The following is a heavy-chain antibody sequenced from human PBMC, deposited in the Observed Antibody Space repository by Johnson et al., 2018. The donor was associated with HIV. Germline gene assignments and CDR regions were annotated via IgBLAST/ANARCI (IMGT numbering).Heavy chain of an antibody. J-gene: IGHJ3*02. CDR2: IKSKTDGGTT. D-gene: IGHD3-10*01. CDR3: AKAPYGSGIRPGAFDI. Sequence: VQLVESGGGLVKPGGSLRLSCAASGFTFSNAWMSWVRQAPGKGLEWVGRIKSKTDGGTTDYAAPVKGRFTISRDDSKNTLYLQMNSLRAEDTAVYYCAKAPYGSGIRPGAFDIWGQGTMVTVSS. CDR1: GFTFSNAW. V-gene: IGHV3-15*01.